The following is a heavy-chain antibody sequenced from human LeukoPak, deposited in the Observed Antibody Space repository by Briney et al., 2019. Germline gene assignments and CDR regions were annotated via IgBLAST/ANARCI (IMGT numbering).Heavy chain of an antibody. V-gene: IGHV4-39*01. CDR3: ARYDILTGYYDY. CDR2: IYYSGST. CDR1: GGSISSSSYY. D-gene: IGHD3-9*01. J-gene: IGHJ4*02. Sequence: SETLSLTCTVSGGSISSSSYYWGWIRQPPGTGLEWIGSIYYSGSTYYNPSLKSRVTISVDTSKNQFSLKLSSVTAADTAVYYCARYDILTGYYDYWGQGTLVTVSS.